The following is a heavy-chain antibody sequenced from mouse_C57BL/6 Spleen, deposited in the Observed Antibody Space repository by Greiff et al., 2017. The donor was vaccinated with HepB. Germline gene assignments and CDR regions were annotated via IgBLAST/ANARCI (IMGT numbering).Heavy chain of an antibody. V-gene: IGHV14-4*01. D-gene: IGHD1-1*01. Sequence: VQLQQSGAELVRPGASVKLSCTASGFNIKDDYMHWVKQRPEQGLEWIGWIDPENGDTEYASKFQGKATITADTSSNTAYLQLSSLTSEDTAVYYCTTALYGSSYEGYWGQGTTLTVSS. J-gene: IGHJ2*01. CDR2: IDPENGDT. CDR1: GFNIKDDY. CDR3: TTALYGSSYEGY.